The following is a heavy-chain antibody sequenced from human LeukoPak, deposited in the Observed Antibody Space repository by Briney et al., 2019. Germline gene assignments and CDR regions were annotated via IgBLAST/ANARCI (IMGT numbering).Heavy chain of an antibody. CDR2: INHSGST. Sequence: NPSETLSLTCAVYGGSFGGYYWSWIRQPPGKGLEWIGEINHSGSTNYNPSLKSRVTISVDTSKNQFSLKLSSVTAADTAVYYCARGPVVVVPAAISVWFDPWGQGTLVTVSS. CDR3: ARGPVVVVPAAISVWFDP. J-gene: IGHJ5*02. CDR1: GGSFGGYY. V-gene: IGHV4-34*01. D-gene: IGHD2-2*01.